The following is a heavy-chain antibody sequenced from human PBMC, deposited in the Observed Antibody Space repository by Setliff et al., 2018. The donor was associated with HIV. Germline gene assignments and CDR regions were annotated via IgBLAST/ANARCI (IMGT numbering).Heavy chain of an antibody. CDR3: ARGPPFAF. V-gene: IGHV4-39*07. J-gene: IGHJ4*02. Sequence: ASETLSLTCNVSGGSFIGSSFQSTWIRQPPGRGLEWIGDIAYSGTTVYTNYNPSLESRVTVSEDTSRHQFFLKLTSVTADDTGIYYCARGPPFAFWGQGLLVTVS. CDR2: IAYSGTTVYT. CDR1: GGSFIGSSFQ.